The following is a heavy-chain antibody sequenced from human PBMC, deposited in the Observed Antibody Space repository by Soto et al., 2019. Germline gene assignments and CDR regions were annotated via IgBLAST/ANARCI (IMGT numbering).Heavy chain of an antibody. J-gene: IGHJ4*02. CDR3: AKDSVFEYSFGQHGFDS. CDR1: GFSFSSYG. D-gene: IGHD4-4*01. Sequence: QEQLVESGGGVVQPGTSLRLSCGASGFSFSSYGMHWVRQAPGKGLEWVAFITYDGSDTYYVDSVKGRFTVSRHNSKNTLYLQMNSLKPEDTSIYDGAKDSVFEYSFGQHGFDSWGQGTMVTVSS. CDR2: ITYDGSDT. V-gene: IGHV3-30*18.